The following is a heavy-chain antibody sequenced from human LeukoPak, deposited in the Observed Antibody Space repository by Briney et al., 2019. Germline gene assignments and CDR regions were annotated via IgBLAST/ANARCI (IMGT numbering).Heavy chain of an antibody. V-gene: IGHV3-7*01. CDR1: GFRFNRFS. CDR2: IKQDGSQK. CDR3: ASVDFDNNAHYHYYLPN. Sequence: PGGSLSLSCAASGFRFNRFSMSWVRQTPGKGLEWVANIKQDGSQKEYADSVKGRFAISRDNVNNFLDLQMNSLRAEDTGVYYCASVDFDNNAHYHYYLPNWGQGTRVTVSS. J-gene: IGHJ4*02. D-gene: IGHD2/OR15-2a*01.